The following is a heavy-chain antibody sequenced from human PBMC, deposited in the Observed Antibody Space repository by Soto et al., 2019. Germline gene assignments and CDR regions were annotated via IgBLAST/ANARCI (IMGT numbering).Heavy chain of an antibody. Sequence: EVQLVESGGGLIQPGKSLRLSCAASGFTFDDYAMHWVRQAPGKGLEWVSGISWNSGSIGYADSVKGRFTISRDNAKNSLYLQMNSLRAEDTALYYCAKDESHLDWFDYWGQGTLVTVSS. J-gene: IGHJ5*01. V-gene: IGHV3-9*01. CDR3: AKDESHLDWFDY. CDR2: ISWNSGSI. CDR1: GFTFDDYA. D-gene: IGHD3-3*02.